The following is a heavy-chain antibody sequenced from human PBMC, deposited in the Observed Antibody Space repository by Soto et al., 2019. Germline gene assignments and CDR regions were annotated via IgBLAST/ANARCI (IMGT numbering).Heavy chain of an antibody. D-gene: IGHD2-2*02. J-gene: IGHJ5*02. CDR3: AREIVHCSSTSCYTNWFDP. V-gene: IGHV4-59*01. CDR2: IYYSGST. Sequence: QVQLQESGPGLVKPSETLSLTCTVSGGSISSYYWSWIRQPPGKGLEWIGYIYYSGSTNYKPSLKSRVTISVDTSKNQFSLKLSSVTAADTAVYYCAREIVHCSSTSCYTNWFDPWGQGTLVTVSS. CDR1: GGSISSYY.